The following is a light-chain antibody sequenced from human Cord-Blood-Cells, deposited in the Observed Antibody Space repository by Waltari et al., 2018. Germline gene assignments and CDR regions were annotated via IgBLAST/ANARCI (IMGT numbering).Light chain of an antibody. Sequence: DIQMTQSPSSLPESGGERVPITCRASQRISSYLNWYQQKPGKAPKLLIYAASRLQSGVPSRFSGSGSGTDFTLTISSLQPEDFATYYCQQSYSTPHTFGQGTKLEIK. CDR1: QRISSY. CDR2: AAS. J-gene: IGKJ2*01. V-gene: IGKV1-39*01. CDR3: QQSYSTPHT.